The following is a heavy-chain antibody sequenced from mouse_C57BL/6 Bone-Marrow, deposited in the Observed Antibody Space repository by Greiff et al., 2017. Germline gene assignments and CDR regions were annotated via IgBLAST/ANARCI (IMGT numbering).Heavy chain of an antibody. J-gene: IGHJ2*01. CDR1: GYTFTDYN. D-gene: IGHD4-1*01. Sequence: EVQLQQSGPELVKPGASVKMSCKASGYTFTDYNMHWVKQSHGKSLEWIGYINPNNGGTSYHQKFKGKATLTVNKSSSTAYMELRSLTSEDSAVYYCARKGLGRLDYWGQGTTLTVSS. CDR3: ARKGLGRLDY. CDR2: INPNNGGT. V-gene: IGHV1-22*01.